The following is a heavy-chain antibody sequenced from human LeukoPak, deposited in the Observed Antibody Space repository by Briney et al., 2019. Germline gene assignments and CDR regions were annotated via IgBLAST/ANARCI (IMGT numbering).Heavy chain of an antibody. CDR1: GYTFTGYY. Sequence: ASVKVSFKASGYTFTGYYIHWVRQAPGQGPEWRGGISPDSGGTNYAQKFQGRVTVTGDSSISTAYMELSGLRSDATAVYYCARDSIRGVRSLDYWGQGTLVTVSS. V-gene: IGHV1-2*02. J-gene: IGHJ4*02. D-gene: IGHD3-10*01. CDR3: ARDSIRGVRSLDY. CDR2: ISPDSGGT.